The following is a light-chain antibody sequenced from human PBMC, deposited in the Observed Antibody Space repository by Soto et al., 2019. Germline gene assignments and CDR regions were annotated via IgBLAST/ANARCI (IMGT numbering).Light chain of an antibody. J-gene: IGKJ4*01. Sequence: EIVFTHCPSTLSLSTGERATRCSTVSASVSSYLAWYQQKPGQAPRRLIYDASNRATGIPARFSGSGSGTDFTLTISSLEPEDFAVYYCPQRSNWPRSLTFGRGTKVDIK. CDR2: DAS. CDR1: ASVSSY. CDR3: PQRSNWPRSLT. V-gene: IGKV3-11*01.